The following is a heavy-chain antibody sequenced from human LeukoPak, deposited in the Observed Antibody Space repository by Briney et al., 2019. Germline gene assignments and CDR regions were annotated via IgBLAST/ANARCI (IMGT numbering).Heavy chain of an antibody. CDR2: INHSGST. V-gene: IGHV4-34*01. D-gene: IGHD2-2*02. Sequence: SETLSLTCAVYGGSFSGYYWSWIRQPPGKGLEWIGEINHSGSTNYNPSLKSRVTISVDTSKNQFSLKLSSVTAADTAVYYCARESIDIVVVPAAIPXXXXXYCYYGMDVWGQGTTVT. J-gene: IGHJ6*02. CDR3: ARESIDIVVVPAAIPXXXXXYCYYGMDV. CDR1: GGSFSGYY.